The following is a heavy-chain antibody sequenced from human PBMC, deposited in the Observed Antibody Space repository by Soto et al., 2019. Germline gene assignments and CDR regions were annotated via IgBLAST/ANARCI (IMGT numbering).Heavy chain of an antibody. Sequence: ETLSLTCIVSGASISSRSSYWGWIRQPPGKGLEWVGTFYSGSTYNNPSLKSRVTISVDTSKNQFSLKLSSVAAEDTAIYYCATTRGIAVGGSFDHWGQGTLVTVSS. CDR3: ATTRGIAVGGSFDH. CDR2: FYSGST. CDR1: GASISSRSSY. V-gene: IGHV4-39*01. J-gene: IGHJ5*02. D-gene: IGHD6-13*01.